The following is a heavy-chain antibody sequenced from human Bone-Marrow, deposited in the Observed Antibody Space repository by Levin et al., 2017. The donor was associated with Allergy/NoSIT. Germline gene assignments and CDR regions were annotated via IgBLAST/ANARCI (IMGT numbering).Heavy chain of an antibody. CDR2: VYYTAHT. V-gene: IGHV4-39*02. J-gene: IGHJ3*01. D-gene: IGHD2-15*01. CDR3: ARHSQVDTFDF. CDR1: GASIVSSNDY. Sequence: TPSETLSLTCTVSGASIVSSNDYWAWVRQPPGKGLEWIGNVYYTAHTFYNSSFESRVTISVDTSQNLFSLRMASVTAADTALYFCARHSQVDTFDFWGQGTMVTVSS.